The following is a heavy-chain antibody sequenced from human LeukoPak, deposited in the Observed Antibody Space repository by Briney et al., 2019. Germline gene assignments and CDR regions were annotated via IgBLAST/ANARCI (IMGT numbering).Heavy chain of an antibody. V-gene: IGHV4-59*12. CDR2: IYYSGST. CDR1: GGSISSYY. Sequence: SETLSLTCTVSGGSISSYYWSWIRQPPGKGLEWIGYIYYSGSTNYKSSLKSRVTISVDTSKNQFSLKLSSVTAADTAVYFCARGGRYMSASWYRSVYYYMDVWGKGTTVTVSS. J-gene: IGHJ6*03. D-gene: IGHD6-13*01. CDR3: ARGGRYMSASWYRSVYYYMDV.